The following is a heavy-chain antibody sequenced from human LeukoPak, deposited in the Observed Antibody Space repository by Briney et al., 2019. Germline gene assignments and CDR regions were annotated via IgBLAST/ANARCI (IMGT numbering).Heavy chain of an antibody. J-gene: IGHJ4*02. CDR3: AKSLVSSGYRLDY. D-gene: IGHD3-22*01. CDR2: ISWDGGRI. V-gene: IGHV3-43*01. Sequence: GGSLRLSCAASGFSFNDYSMHWVRQAPGKGLEWVSLISWDGGRIHYTDSVKGRFTISRDNSKNSLYLQMNSLRTEDTALYYCAKSLVSSGYRLDYWGQGTLVTVSS. CDR1: GFSFNDYS.